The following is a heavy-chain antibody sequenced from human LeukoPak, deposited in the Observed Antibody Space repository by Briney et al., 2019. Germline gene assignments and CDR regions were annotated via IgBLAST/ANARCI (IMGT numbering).Heavy chain of an antibody. Sequence: ASVKVSCKASEYTFSGHDINWVRQAAGQGLEWMGWMNPNNGHTGYAQQFRGRVTMTRNASIGTAYMELTGLRSEDTAVYYCARAQYDFWSGYYREFDYWGQGTLVTVSS. J-gene: IGHJ4*02. CDR2: MNPNNGHT. D-gene: IGHD3-3*01. CDR1: EYTFSGHD. CDR3: ARAQYDFWSGYYREFDY. V-gene: IGHV1-8*01.